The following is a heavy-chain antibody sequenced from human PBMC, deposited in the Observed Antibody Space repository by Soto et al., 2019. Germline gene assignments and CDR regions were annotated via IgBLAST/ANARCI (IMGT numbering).Heavy chain of an antibody. CDR3: ARDQRDIVVVVTYYMDV. J-gene: IGHJ6*03. V-gene: IGHV3-7*01. CDR2: IKQDGSEK. CDR1: GFTFSSYW. Sequence: EVQLVESGGGLVQPGGSLRLSCAASGFTFSSYWMSWVRQAPEKGLEWVANIKQDGSEKYYVDSVKGRFTISRDNAKNSLYLQMNSLRAEDTAVYYCARDQRDIVVVVTYYMDVWGKGTTVTVSS. D-gene: IGHD2-15*01.